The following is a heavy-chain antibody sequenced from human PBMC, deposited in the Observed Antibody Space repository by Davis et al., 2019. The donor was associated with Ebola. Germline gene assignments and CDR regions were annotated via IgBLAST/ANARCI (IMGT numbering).Heavy chain of an antibody. CDR2: ISYDGSNK. CDR1: GFTFSSYG. D-gene: IGHD6-6*01. J-gene: IGHJ4*02. V-gene: IGHV3-30*03. CDR3: SRDSARLSIAARRGAYFDY. Sequence: GESLKISCAASGFTFSSYGMHWVRQAPGKGLEWVAVISYDGSNKYYADSVKGRFTISRDNSKNTLYLQMNSLRVEDTAVYYCSRDSARLSIAARRGAYFDYWGRGALVTVSS.